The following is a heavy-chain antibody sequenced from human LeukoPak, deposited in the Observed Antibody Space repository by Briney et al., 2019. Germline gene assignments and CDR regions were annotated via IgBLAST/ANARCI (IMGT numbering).Heavy chain of an antibody. J-gene: IGHJ4*02. Sequence: PGGSLRLSCAASGFTFDDYAMHWVRQAPGKGLEWVSAISGSGGSTYYADSVKGRFTISRDNSKNTLYLQMNSLRAEDTAVYYCAKDWSLAVTIYYFDYWGQGTLVTVSS. D-gene: IGHD6-19*01. CDR3: AKDWSLAVTIYYFDY. CDR1: GFTFDDYA. CDR2: ISGSGGST. V-gene: IGHV3-23*01.